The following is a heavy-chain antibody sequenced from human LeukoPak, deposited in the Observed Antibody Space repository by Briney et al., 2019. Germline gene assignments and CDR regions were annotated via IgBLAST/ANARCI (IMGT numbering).Heavy chain of an antibody. Sequence: PGGSLRLSCVASGFIFSTHAMSWVRLAPGRGLEWVSTISDSGGSTNYTESVKGRFTISRDNSMCTLSLQMKSLRVEDTALYYCARGYCSGGSCTWGLFDSWGQGTLVTVSS. D-gene: IGHD2-15*01. CDR2: ISDSGGST. CDR3: ARGYCSGGSCTWGLFDS. V-gene: IGHV3-23*01. CDR1: GFIFSTHA. J-gene: IGHJ4*02.